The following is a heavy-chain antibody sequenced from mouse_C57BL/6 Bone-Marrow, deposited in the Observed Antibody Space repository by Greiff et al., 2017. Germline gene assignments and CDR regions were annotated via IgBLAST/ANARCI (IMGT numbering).Heavy chain of an antibody. J-gene: IGHJ3*01. CDR2: IRLKSDNYAT. Sequence: DVKLVESGGGLVQPGGSMKLSCVASGFTFSNYWMNWVRQSPEKGLEWVAQIRLKSDNYATPYAESVKGRFTISRDDSKSRVYLQMNNLRAEDTGIYYCTGTYGNYGAWFAYWGQGPLVTVSA. D-gene: IGHD2-1*01. CDR1: GFTFSNYW. V-gene: IGHV6-3*01. CDR3: TGTYGNYGAWFAY.